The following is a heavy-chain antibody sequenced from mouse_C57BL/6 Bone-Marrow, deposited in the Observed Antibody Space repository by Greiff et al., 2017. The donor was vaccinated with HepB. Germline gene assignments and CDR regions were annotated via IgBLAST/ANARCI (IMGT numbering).Heavy chain of an antibody. J-gene: IGHJ3*01. CDR3: ARKIYYYGSAWFAY. D-gene: IGHD1-1*01. Sequence: VQLKQSGPELVKPGASVKIPCKASGYTFTDYNMDWVKQSHGKSLEWIGDINPNNGGTIYNQKFKGKATLTVDKSSSTAYMELRSLTSEDTAVYYCARKIYYYGSAWFAYWGQGTLVTVSA. CDR2: INPNNGGT. CDR1: GYTFTDYN. V-gene: IGHV1-18*01.